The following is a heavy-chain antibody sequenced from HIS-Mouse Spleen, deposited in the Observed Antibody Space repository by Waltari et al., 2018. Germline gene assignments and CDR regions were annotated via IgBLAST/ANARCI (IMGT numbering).Heavy chain of an antibody. D-gene: IGHD6-6*01. V-gene: IGHV3-74*01. CDR2: INSDGSGT. CDR1: VCTFSSHW. Sequence: EVQLVESGGGLVQPGGSLSLSCAASVCTFSSHWMHWVRQPQWKGLGWVSRINSDGSGTSYADSVKGRFTISRDNAKNTLYLQMNSLRAEDTAVYYCARDLGYSSSSEVWFDPWGQGTLVTVSS. J-gene: IGHJ5*02. CDR3: ARDLGYSSSSEVWFDP.